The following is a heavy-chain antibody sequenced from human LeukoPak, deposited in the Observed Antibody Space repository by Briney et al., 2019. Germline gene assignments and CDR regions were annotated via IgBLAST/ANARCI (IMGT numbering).Heavy chain of an antibody. J-gene: IGHJ2*01. V-gene: IGHV3-48*04. CDR3: TKDLGLRRMI. Sequence: PGGSLGLSCAASGLSLSSNNMHWVRQAPGGGLEWLSYISAGSGTVFSADSVKGRFSISRDNARESLFLQMNSLRVDDTAVYYCTKDLGLRRMIWGRGTLVIVSS. CDR2: ISAGSGTV. CDR1: GLSLSSNN. D-gene: IGHD1-14*01.